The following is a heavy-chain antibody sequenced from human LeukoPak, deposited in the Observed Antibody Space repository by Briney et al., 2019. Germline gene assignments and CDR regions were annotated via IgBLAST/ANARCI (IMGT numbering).Heavy chain of an antibody. Sequence: AGGSLRPSCAASGFTVSSNYMSWVRQAPEKGLEWVSVIYSGGSTYYADSVRGRFTIFRDNSKNTLYLQMNSLRAEDTAVYNCARLEGSYYHGMDVWGQGTTVTVS. CDR1: GFTVSSNY. CDR2: IYSGGST. CDR3: ARLEGSYYHGMDV. J-gene: IGHJ6*02. D-gene: IGHD1-26*01. V-gene: IGHV3-53*01.